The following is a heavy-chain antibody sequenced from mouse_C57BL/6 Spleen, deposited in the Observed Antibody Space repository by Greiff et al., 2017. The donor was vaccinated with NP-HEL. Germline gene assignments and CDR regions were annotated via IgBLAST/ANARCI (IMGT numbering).Heavy chain of an antibody. V-gene: IGHV1-62-2*01. Sequence: VQGVESGAELVKPGASVKLSCKASGYTFTEYTIHWVKQRSGQGLEWIGWFYPGSGSIKYNEKFKDKATLTADKSSSTVYMELSRLTSEDSAVYFCARHEERNWAFAYWGQGTLVTVSA. CDR2: FYPGSGSI. D-gene: IGHD4-1*01. CDR1: GYTFTEYT. CDR3: ARHEERNWAFAY. J-gene: IGHJ3*01.